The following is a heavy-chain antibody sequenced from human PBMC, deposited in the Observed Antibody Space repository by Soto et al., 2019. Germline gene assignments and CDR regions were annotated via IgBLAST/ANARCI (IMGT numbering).Heavy chain of an antibody. CDR1: GFTFTSSA. J-gene: IGHJ6*02. CDR3: ATLPDYYDSSGYYYPT. D-gene: IGHD3-22*01. V-gene: IGHV1-58*01. CDR2: IVVGSGNT. Sequence: GASVKVSCKASGFTFTSSAVQWVRQARGQRLEWIGWIVVGSGNTNYAQKFQERVTITRDMSTSTAYMELSSLRSEDTAVYYCATLPDYYDSSGYYYPTWGQGTTVPVS.